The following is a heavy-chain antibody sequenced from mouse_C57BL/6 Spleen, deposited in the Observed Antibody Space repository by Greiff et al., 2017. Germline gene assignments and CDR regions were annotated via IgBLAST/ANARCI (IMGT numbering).Heavy chain of an antibody. CDR2: SRNKANDYTT. CDR3: ARDDYYGRAYFDV. D-gene: IGHD1-1*01. CDR1: GFTFSDFY. J-gene: IGHJ1*03. V-gene: IGHV7-1*01. Sequence: EVQLVESGGGLVQSGRSLRLSCATSGFTFSDFYMEWVRQAPGKGLEWIAASRNKANDYTTEYSASVKGRFIVSRDTYQSILYLQMNALRAEDTAIYYCARDDYYGRAYFDVWGTGTTVTVSS.